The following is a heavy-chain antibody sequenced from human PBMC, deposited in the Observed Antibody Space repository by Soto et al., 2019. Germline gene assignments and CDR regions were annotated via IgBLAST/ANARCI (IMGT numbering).Heavy chain of an antibody. CDR3: ARDGMYSSSWQHYYYYYGMDV. J-gene: IGHJ6*04. D-gene: IGHD6-13*01. V-gene: IGHV1-18*04. Sequence: ASVKVSCKASGYTLTSYGISWVRQAPGKGLEWMGWISAYNGNKNYAQKLQGRVTMTTDTSTSTAYMELRSLRSDDTAVYYCARDGMYSSSWQHYYYYYGMDVWGKGTTVTVS. CDR1: GYTLTSYG. CDR2: ISAYNGNK.